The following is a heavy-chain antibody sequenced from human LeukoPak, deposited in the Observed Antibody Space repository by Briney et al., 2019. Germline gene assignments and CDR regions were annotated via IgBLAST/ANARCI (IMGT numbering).Heavy chain of an antibody. J-gene: IGHJ4*02. CDR2: ISYDGSNK. V-gene: IGHV3-30*03. CDR3: ARASPLDDFWSV. D-gene: IGHD3-3*01. Sequence: GGSLRLSCAASGFTFSSYGMHWVRQAPGKGLEWVAVISYDGSNKYYADSVKGRFTISRDNSKNTLYLQMNSLRAEDTAVYYCARASPLDDFWSVWGQGTLVTVSS. CDR1: GFTFSSYG.